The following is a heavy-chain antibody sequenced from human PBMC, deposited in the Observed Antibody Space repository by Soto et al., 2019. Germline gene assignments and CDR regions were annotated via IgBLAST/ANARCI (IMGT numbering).Heavy chain of an antibody. CDR2: IYHSGST. Sequence: PSETLSLTCAVSGGSISSSNWWSWVRQPPGKGLEWIGEIYHSGSTNYNPSLKSRVTISVDKSKNQFSLKLSSVTAADTAVYYCARDQGDGPDVAAGMDVWGQGTTVTVSS. CDR3: ARDQGDGPDVAAGMDV. V-gene: IGHV4-4*02. J-gene: IGHJ6*02. CDR1: GGSISSSNW. D-gene: IGHD3-16*01.